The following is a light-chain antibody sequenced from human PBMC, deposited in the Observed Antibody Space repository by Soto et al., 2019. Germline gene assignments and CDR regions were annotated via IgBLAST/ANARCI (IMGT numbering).Light chain of an antibody. CDR1: QSVSSSY. CDR2: GAS. J-gene: IGKJ2*01. Sequence: EIVLTQSPGTLSLSPGERATLSCRASQSVSSSYLGWYQQQPGQAPRLLIYGASSRATGIPDRCSGSGSATDFTLTIIRLQPEDFAVYYCQQYSSSPLYTFGQGTKLEIK. CDR3: QQYSSSPLYT. V-gene: IGKV3-20*01.